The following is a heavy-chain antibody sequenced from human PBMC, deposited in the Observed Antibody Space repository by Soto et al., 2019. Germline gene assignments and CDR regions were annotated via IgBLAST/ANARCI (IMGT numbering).Heavy chain of an antibody. J-gene: IGHJ4*02. CDR3: AKRDGYYFDH. CDR2: ISGSGGNT. D-gene: IGHD2-21*02. CDR1: GFTFSSYA. V-gene: IGHV3-23*01. Sequence: GGSLRLSCAASGFTFSSYAMSWVRQAPGKGLEWVSGISGSGGNTYYTDSVKGRFTISRDNSKNMLYLQMNNLRAEDTDVYYCAKRDGYYFDHWGQGTLVTVSS.